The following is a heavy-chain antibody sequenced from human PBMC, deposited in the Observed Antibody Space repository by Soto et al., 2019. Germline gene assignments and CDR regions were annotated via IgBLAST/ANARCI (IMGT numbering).Heavy chain of an antibody. J-gene: IGHJ6*02. Sequence: GWSLRLSCAASGFTFSSYGMHWVRQAPGKGLEWVAVISYDGSNKYYADSVKGRFTISRDNSKNTLYLQMNSLRAEDTAVYYCAQGAYGSGSYPYYYGMDVWGQGTTVTVSS. V-gene: IGHV3-30*03. CDR2: ISYDGSNK. CDR1: GFTFSSYG. D-gene: IGHD3-10*01. CDR3: AQGAYGSGSYPYYYGMDV.